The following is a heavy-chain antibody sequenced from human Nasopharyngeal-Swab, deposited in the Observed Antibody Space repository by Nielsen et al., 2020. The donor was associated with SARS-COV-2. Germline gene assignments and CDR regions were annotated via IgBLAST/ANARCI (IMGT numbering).Heavy chain of an antibody. CDR2: ISWYNRSL. V-gene: IGHV3-9*01. CDR1: GFTFDDYA. J-gene: IGHJ6*02. Sequence: GGSLRLSCAASGFTFDDYAMRWFRHAPGNGLELVSGISWYNRSLGYADSVKGRFTISRDNAKNSLYLQMNSLRAEDTALYYCAKDASIDFWSGYVAYGMDVWGQGTTVTVSS. CDR3: AKDASIDFWSGYVAYGMDV. D-gene: IGHD3-3*01.